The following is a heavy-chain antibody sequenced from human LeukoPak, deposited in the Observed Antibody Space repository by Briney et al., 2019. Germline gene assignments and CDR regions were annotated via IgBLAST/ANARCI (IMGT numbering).Heavy chain of an antibody. Sequence: SETLSLTCTVSGGSIMVAAYSWSWIRQPPGKGLEWIGYIYYSGRTYYNPSLRSRVTISLDRSKNQFSLKVSSVTAADTAVYFCARGYGDNSGAFDIWGQGTLVTVSS. CDR1: GGSIMVAAYS. CDR3: ARGYGDNSGAFDI. J-gene: IGHJ3*02. D-gene: IGHD4-23*01. V-gene: IGHV4-30-2*01. CDR2: IYYSGRT.